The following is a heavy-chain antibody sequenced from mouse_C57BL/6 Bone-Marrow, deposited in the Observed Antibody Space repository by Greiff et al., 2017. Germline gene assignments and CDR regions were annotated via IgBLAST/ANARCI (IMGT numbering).Heavy chain of an antibody. D-gene: IGHD2-3*01. V-gene: IGHV14-4*01. CDR2: IDPENGDT. CDR1: GFNIKDDY. J-gene: IGHJ2*01. Sequence: VHVKQSGAELVRPGASVKLSCTASGFNIKDDYMHWVKQRPEQGLEWIGWIDPENGDTEYASKFQGKATITADTYSNTAYLQLSSLTSEDTAVYYCTGVYDGYLYYFDYWGQGTTLTVSS. CDR3: TGVYDGYLYYFDY.